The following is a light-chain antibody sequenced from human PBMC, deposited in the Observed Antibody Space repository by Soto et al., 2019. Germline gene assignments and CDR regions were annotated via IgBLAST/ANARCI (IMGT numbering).Light chain of an antibody. Sequence: DIQMTQSPSTLSASVGDRVTITCRASQSISSWLAWYQQKPGKAPKLLIYDASSLESGVPSRFSGRGSGTEFTLTISSLQPDDFATYYCQQYNSYSWTFGQGTTVEI. J-gene: IGKJ1*01. CDR2: DAS. V-gene: IGKV1-5*01. CDR1: QSISSW. CDR3: QQYNSYSWT.